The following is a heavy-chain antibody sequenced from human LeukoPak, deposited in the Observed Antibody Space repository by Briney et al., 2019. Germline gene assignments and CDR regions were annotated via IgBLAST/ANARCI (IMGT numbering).Heavy chain of an antibody. Sequence: SETLSLTCAVYGGSFSGYYWSWIRQPPGEGLEWIGEINHSGSTNYNPSLKSRVTISVDTSKNQFSLKLYSVTAADTAVYYCARDGAYGYDFDYWGLGILVAVSS. CDR1: GGSFSGYY. J-gene: IGHJ4*02. D-gene: IGHD5-12*01. CDR3: ARDGAYGYDFDY. V-gene: IGHV4-34*01. CDR2: INHSGST.